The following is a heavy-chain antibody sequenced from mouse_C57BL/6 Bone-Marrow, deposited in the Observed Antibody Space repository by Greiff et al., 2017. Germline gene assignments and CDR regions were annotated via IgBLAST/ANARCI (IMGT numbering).Heavy chain of an antibody. V-gene: IGHV1-81*01. CDR2: IYPRSGNT. Sequence: QVQLQQSGAELARPGASVKLSCKASGYTFTSYGISWVKQRTGQGLEWIGEIYPRSGNTYYNEKFKGKATLTADKSSSTAYMALRSLTSEDSAVYFCAREGAYYSNYDAMDYWGQGTSVTGSS. D-gene: IGHD2-5*01. J-gene: IGHJ4*01. CDR3: AREGAYYSNYDAMDY. CDR1: GYTFTSYG.